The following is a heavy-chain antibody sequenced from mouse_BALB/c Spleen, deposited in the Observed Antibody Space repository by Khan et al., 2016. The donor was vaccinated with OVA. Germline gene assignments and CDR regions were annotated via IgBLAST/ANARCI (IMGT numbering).Heavy chain of an antibody. CDR2: INPSTGYT. CDR1: GYTFINYW. Sequence: QIQLVQSGAELAKPGASVKMSCKASGYTFINYWIPWVNQTPGQGLEWIGYINPSTGYTEYNQNFKDKATLTADKSSSTAYMQLSSLTSEDSAVYYCARRDQRWDFDFWGQGTTLTVSS. D-gene: IGHD1-1*01. V-gene: IGHV1-7*01. J-gene: IGHJ2*01. CDR3: ARRDQRWDFDF.